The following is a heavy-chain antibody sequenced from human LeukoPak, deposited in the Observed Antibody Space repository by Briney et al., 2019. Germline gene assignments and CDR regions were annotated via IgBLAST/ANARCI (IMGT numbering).Heavy chain of an antibody. D-gene: IGHD2-21*02. J-gene: IGHJ4*02. CDR1: GFTFSSYV. CDR2: ISTDGGST. CDR3: VKGVVVVTARAFDY. V-gene: IGHV3-64D*06. Sequence: GGSLRLSCVASGFTFSSYVMNWVRRAPGKGLEWVSAISTDGGSTYYADSVKDRFTISRDNSKNTLYLQMSSLRAEDTALYCCVKGVVVVTARAFDYWGQGTLVTVSS.